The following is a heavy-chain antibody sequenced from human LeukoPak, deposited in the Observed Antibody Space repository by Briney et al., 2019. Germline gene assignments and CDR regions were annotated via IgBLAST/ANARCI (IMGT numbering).Heavy chain of an antibody. CDR2: IDSSGGYT. CDR1: GFIFSNYE. V-gene: IGHV3-13*01. Sequence: PGGSLRLSCAASGFIFSNYEMNWVRQTTGQGLEWISSIDSSGGYTYYAGSVKGRFTISRENDKNSLYLHMNSLRVGDTAVYSCVRGGEIGLDYWGHGTLVTVSS. CDR3: VRGGEIGLDY. D-gene: IGHD3-16*01. J-gene: IGHJ4*01.